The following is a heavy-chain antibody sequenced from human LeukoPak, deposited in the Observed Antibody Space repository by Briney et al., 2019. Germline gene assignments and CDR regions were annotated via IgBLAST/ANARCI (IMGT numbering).Heavy chain of an antibody. D-gene: IGHD2-15*01. V-gene: IGHV1-2*02. CDR3: ARVYVCSGGSCYGNWFDP. CDR2: INPNSGGT. Sequence: ASVKVSCKASGYTFTGYYMHWVRQAPGQGLEWMGWINPNSGGTNYAQKFQGRVTMTRDTSISTAYMELSRLRSDDTAVYYCARVYVCSGGSCYGNWFDPWGQGTLVTVSS. J-gene: IGHJ5*02. CDR1: GYTFTGYY.